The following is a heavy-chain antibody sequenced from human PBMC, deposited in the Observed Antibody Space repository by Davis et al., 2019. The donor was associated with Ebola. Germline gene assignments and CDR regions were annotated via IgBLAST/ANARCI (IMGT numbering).Heavy chain of an antibody. CDR2: INAGNGNT. Sequence: AASVKVSCKASGYTFTSYAMHWVRQAPGQRLEWMGWINAGNGNTKYSQKFQGRVTITRDTSASTAYMELSSLRSEDTAVYYCARVVTMVRGVIYRWFDPWGQGTLVTVSS. CDR3: ARVVTMVRGVIYRWFDP. V-gene: IGHV1-3*01. D-gene: IGHD3-10*01. CDR1: GYTFTSYA. J-gene: IGHJ5*02.